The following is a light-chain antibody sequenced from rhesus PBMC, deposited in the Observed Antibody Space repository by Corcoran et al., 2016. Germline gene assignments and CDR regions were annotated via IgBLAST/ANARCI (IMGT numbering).Light chain of an antibody. Sequence: DIVMTQTPLSLPVTPGEPASISCRSSQSLLHSNGNTYLDWYLQKPGQFPRLLSYKVANRETGVPDRFRGRGLGTDLTLKISRVEPEDVGVYYCMQSTKEYSFGQGTKVEIK. V-gene: IGKV2S2*01. CDR1: QSLLHSNGNTY. J-gene: IGKJ2*01. CDR3: MQSTKEYS. CDR2: KVA.